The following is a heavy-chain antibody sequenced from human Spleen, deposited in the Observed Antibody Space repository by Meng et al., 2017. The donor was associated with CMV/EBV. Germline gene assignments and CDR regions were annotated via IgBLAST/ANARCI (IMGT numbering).Heavy chain of an antibody. CDR1: GYSFTSYW. J-gene: IGHJ4*02. V-gene: IGHV5-51*01. CDR3: ARRGGGLAAALGY. Sequence: GESLKISCKGSGYSFTSYWIGWVRQMPGKGLEWMGIIYPGDSDTRYSPSIQGQVTISADKSISTAYLQRSSLKASNTAMYYCARRGGGLAAALGYWGQGTLVTVSS. CDR2: IYPGDSDT. D-gene: IGHD6-13*01.